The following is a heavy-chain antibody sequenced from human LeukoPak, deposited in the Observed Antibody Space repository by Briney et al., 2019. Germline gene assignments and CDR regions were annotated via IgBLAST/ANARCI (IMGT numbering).Heavy chain of an antibody. CDR2: MNPNSGNT. CDR3: ARGKLKCYDFWSGYYPGYGMDV. D-gene: IGHD3-3*01. V-gene: IGHV1-8*01. CDR1: GYTFTSYD. J-gene: IGHJ6*02. Sequence: ASVTVSCKASGYTFTSYDINWVRQATGQGLEWMGWMNPNSGNTGYAQKFQGRVTMTRNTSISTAYMELSSLRSEDTAVYYCARGKLKCYDFWSGYYPGYGMDVWGQGTTVTVSS.